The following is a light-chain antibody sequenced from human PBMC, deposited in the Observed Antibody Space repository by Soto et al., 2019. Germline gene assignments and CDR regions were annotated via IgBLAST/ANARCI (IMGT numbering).Light chain of an antibody. J-gene: IGKJ5*01. CDR1: QGISSF. CDR3: QQRHSYPLT. Sequence: DIQLTQSPSFLSASIGDRVTITCRASQGISSFLAWYQQKPGEAPKLMIHTASTLQSGVPSRFSGSGSGSEFTFTISSLQPEDVATYYCQQRHSYPLTFGQGTRLEIK. CDR2: TAS. V-gene: IGKV1-9*01.